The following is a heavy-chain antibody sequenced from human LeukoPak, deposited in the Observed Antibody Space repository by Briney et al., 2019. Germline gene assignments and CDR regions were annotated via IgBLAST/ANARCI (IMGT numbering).Heavy chain of an antibody. CDR2: IWYDGSNK. CDR3: AKGGYSGYDPTFDY. V-gene: IGHV3-33*06. D-gene: IGHD5-12*01. Sequence: GGSLRLSCAASGFTFSSYGMHWVRQAQGKGLEWVAVIWYDGSNKYYADSVKGRFTISRDNSKNTLYLQMNSLRAEDTAVYYCAKGGYSGYDPTFDYWGQGTLVTVSS. J-gene: IGHJ4*02. CDR1: GFTFSSYG.